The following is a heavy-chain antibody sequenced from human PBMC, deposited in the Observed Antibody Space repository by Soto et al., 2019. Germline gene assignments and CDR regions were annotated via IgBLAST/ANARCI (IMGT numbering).Heavy chain of an antibody. CDR1: GFTFSSYG. CDR3: ARDGHSGRHPTVPRY. V-gene: IGHV3-33*01. Sequence: QVQLVESGGGVVQPGRSLRLSCAASGFTFSSYGMHWVRQAPGKGLEWVAVIWYDGSNKYYADSVKGRFTISRDNSKNTLYLQRNSLRAEDTAVYYCARDGHSGRHPTVPRYWGQGTMVTVSS. J-gene: IGHJ4*02. D-gene: IGHD1-26*01. CDR2: IWYDGSNK.